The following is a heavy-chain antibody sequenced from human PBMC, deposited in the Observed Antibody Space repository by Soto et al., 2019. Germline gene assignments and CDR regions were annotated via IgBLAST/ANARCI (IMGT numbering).Heavy chain of an antibody. Sequence: PSETLSLTCTVSGGSISSGGYYWTWIRQHPGKGLEWIGYIYYSGSTYYNPSLKSRVTISVDTSKNQFSLKLSSVTAADTAVYYCARRWGPGFDYWGQGTLVTVSS. CDR2: IYYSGST. J-gene: IGHJ4*02. D-gene: IGHD7-27*01. CDR1: GGSISSGGYY. V-gene: IGHV4-31*03. CDR3: ARRWGPGFDY.